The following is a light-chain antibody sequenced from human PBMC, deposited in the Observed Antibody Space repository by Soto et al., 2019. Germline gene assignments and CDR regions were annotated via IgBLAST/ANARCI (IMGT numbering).Light chain of an antibody. CDR2: DVS. J-gene: IGLJ3*02. CDR3: CSYAGNSLGV. Sequence: QSVLTQPRSVSGSPGQSVTISCTGTRSDVGGYNYVSWYQQHPGKAPKLMIYDVSKWPSGVPDRFSGSKSGNTASLTISGLQAEDEADYYRCSYAGNSLGVYGGGTKVTDL. CDR1: RSDVGGYNY. V-gene: IGLV2-11*01.